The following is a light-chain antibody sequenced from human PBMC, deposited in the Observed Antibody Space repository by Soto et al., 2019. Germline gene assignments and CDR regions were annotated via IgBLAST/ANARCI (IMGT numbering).Light chain of an antibody. CDR1: MRDVGAYNL. CDR3: SSYTSKSSLI. Sequence: QAVLTQPASVSGSPGQSITISCAGTMRDVGAYNLVSWYQQHPGRAPQLIIYEVRNRPSGISFRFSGSKSGNTASPTISGLQAEDEADYYCSSYTSKSSLIFGGGTKLTVL. CDR2: EVR. V-gene: IGLV2-14*01. J-gene: IGLJ2*01.